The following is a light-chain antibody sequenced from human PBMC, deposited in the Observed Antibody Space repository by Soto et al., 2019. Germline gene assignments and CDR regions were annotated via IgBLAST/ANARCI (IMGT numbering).Light chain of an antibody. Sequence: EIVMPQSPATLSVSPGERASLSCRATQSVSRNLAWYQQKPGQAPRLLIYGASTRATGIPARFSGSGSGTEFTLTINSLQSEDFAVYYCQQYNRWPLTFGGGTKLEI. CDR2: GAS. CDR1: QSVSRN. CDR3: QQYNRWPLT. J-gene: IGKJ4*01. V-gene: IGKV3D-15*01.